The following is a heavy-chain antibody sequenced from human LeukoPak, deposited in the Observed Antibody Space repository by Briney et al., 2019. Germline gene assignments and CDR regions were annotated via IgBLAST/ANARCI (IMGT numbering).Heavy chain of an antibody. Sequence: GRSLRLSCAASGFTFSSYGMHWVRQAPGKGLEWVAVISYDGSNKYYADSVKGRFTISRDNSKNTLYLQMNGLRAEDTAVYYCAKDARDYGDYSAGFDYWGQGTLVTVSS. V-gene: IGHV3-30*18. J-gene: IGHJ4*02. CDR3: AKDARDYGDYSAGFDY. CDR2: ISYDGSNK. CDR1: GFTFSSYG. D-gene: IGHD4-17*01.